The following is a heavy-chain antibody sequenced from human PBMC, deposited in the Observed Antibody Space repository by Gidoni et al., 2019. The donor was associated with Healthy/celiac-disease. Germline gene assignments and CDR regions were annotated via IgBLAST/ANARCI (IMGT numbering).Heavy chain of an antibody. Sequence: EVQLLESGGGLVQPGGSLRLSCAASGFTFSSYAMSWVRQAPGKGLEWVSAIRGSVGSTYYADSVKGRFTISRDNSKNTLYLQMNSLRAEDTAVYYCAKRVGAAGSFDYWGQGTLVTVSS. CDR1: GFTFSSYA. D-gene: IGHD2-15*01. V-gene: IGHV3-23*01. CDR3: AKRVGAAGSFDY. CDR2: IRGSVGST. J-gene: IGHJ4*02.